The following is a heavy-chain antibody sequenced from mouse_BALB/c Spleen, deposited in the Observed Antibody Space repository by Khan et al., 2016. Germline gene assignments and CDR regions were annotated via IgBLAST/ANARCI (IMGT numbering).Heavy chain of an antibody. J-gene: IGHJ3*01. Sequence: QVQLQQSGAELVRPGVSVKISCKGSGYTFTDYAMHWVKQSHAKSLEWIGVISTYYGDASYNQKFKGKATMTVDKSSSTAYMELARLTSEDSAIYSCARDSSGYGFAYWGQGTLVTVSA. D-gene: IGHD3-2*01. CDR2: ISTYYGDA. CDR1: GYTFTDYA. V-gene: IGHV1S137*01. CDR3: ARDSSGYGFAY.